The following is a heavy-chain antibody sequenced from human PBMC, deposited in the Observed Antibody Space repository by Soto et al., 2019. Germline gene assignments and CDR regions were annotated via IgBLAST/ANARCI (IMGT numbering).Heavy chain of an antibody. Sequence: ASVKVSVKASGGSSNTYRIHWVRQAPGQGLEWMGWINTANGDTHYSQKFQDRVTITRDTSESMSYMEVRTLGSEDTAIYYCAIDEDVWGQGRTVSVSS. CDR2: INTANGDT. V-gene: IGHV1-3*04. CDR3: AIDEDV. CDR1: GGSSNTYR. J-gene: IGHJ6*02.